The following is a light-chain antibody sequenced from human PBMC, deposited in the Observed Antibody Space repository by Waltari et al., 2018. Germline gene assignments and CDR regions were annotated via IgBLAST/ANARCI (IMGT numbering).Light chain of an antibody. J-gene: IGLJ3*02. CDR2: DVS. CDR3: SSYTSSSSWV. CDR1: SSDVGGYNY. V-gene: IGLV2-14*01. Sequence: QSALTQPASVSGSPGQSITISCTGTSSDVGGYNYVSWYQQHPGKAPKLIIYDVSNRPSWVCKRFSGSKSGNTASLTISGLQAEDEADYYCSSYTSSSSWVFGGGTKLTVL.